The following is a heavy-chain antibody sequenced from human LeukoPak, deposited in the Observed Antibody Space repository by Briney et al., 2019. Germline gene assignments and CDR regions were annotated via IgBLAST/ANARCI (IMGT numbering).Heavy chain of an antibody. V-gene: IGHV5-51*01. D-gene: IGHD6-13*01. Sequence: GESLKISCKGSGYSFTSYWIGWVRQMPGKGLKWMGIIYPGDSDTRYSPSFQGQVTISADKSISTAYLQWSSLKASDTAMYYCAAEQYSSSWLVAFDIWGQGTMVTVSS. CDR1: GYSFTSYW. J-gene: IGHJ3*02. CDR3: AAEQYSSSWLVAFDI. CDR2: IYPGDSDT.